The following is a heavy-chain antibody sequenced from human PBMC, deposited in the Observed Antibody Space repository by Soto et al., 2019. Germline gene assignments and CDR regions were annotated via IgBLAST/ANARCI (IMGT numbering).Heavy chain of an antibody. D-gene: IGHD2-21*02. CDR1: GGTFGSYA. CDR2: IIPIFGTA. Sequence: ASVKVSCKASGGTFGSYARSWVRQAPGQGLEWMGGIIPIFGTANYAQKFQGRVTITADESTSTAYMELSSLRSEDTAVYYCARLRCVACGGDYNWFDPWGQGTLVTVSS. J-gene: IGHJ5*02. CDR3: ARLRCVACGGDYNWFDP. V-gene: IGHV1-69*13.